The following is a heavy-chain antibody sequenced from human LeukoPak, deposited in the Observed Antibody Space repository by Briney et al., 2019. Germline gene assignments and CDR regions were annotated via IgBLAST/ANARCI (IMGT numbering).Heavy chain of an antibody. D-gene: IGHD6-19*01. J-gene: IGHJ3*02. Sequence: PSETLSLTCTVSGGSISSSSYYWGWIRQPPGKGLEWIGSIYYSGSTYYNPSLKSRVTISVDTSKNQFSLKLSSVTAADTAVYYCARDCAVAGTVCGAFDIWGQGTMVTVSS. CDR3: ARDCAVAGTVCGAFDI. V-gene: IGHV4-39*07. CDR1: GGSISSSSYY. CDR2: IYYSGST.